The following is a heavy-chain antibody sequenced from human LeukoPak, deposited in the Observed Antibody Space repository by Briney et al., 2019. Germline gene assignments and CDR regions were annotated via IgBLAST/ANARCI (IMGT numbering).Heavy chain of an antibody. CDR3: ARESRNNWNSDAFDI. J-gene: IGHJ3*02. V-gene: IGHV1-69*04. Sequence: ASVKVSCKAAGGTFSRYGISWVRQAPGQGLEWMGRIIPILGTASHAQKFQDRVTLSADKSTSTAYMELSGLRSEDTAVYYCARESRNNWNSDAFDIWGQGTKVTVSS. CDR1: GGTFSRYG. D-gene: IGHD1-7*01. CDR2: IIPILGTA.